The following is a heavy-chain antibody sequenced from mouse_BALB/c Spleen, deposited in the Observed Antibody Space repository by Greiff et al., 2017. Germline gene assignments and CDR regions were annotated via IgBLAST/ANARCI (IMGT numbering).Heavy chain of an antibody. CDR2: INPYNDGT. CDR1: GYTFTSYV. D-gene: IGHD1-1*01. CDR3: ARDYGSSYGYFDY. V-gene: IGHV1-14*01. J-gene: IGHJ2*01. Sequence: EVKLQESGPELVKPGASVKMSCKASGYTFTSYVMHWVKQKPGQGLEWIGYINPYNDGTKYNEKFKGKATLTSDKSSSTAYMELSSLTSEDSAVYYCARDYGSSYGYFDYWGQGTTLTVSS.